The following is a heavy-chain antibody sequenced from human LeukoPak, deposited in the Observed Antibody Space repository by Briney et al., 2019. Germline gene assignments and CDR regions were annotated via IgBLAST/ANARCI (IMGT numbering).Heavy chain of an antibody. D-gene: IGHD2-15*01. CDR1: GFTFSSYA. CDR3: ARDGYCSGGSCYKESSDY. CDR2: ISSSSSYI. J-gene: IGHJ4*02. V-gene: IGHV3-21*03. Sequence: GGSLRLSCAASGFTFSSYAMSWVRQAPGKGLEWVSSISSSSSYIYYADSVKGRFTISRDNAKNSLYLQMNSLRAEDTAVYYCARDGYCSGGSCYKESSDYWGQGTLVTVSS.